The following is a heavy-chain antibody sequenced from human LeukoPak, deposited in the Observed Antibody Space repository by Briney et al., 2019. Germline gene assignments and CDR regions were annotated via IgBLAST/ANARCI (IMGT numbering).Heavy chain of an antibody. CDR1: GIVFSDAW. V-gene: IGHV3-15*01. CDR3: AKDSQSVAFFLDDAFDL. D-gene: IGHD2/OR15-2a*01. CDR2: IKSITDGGTT. Sequence: GGSLRLSCAASGIVFSDAWMSWVRQAPGKGLEWVGRIKSITDGGTTDYAAPVKGRVTISRDDSKHTVYLQINSLKTEDTAVYYCAKDSQSVAFFLDDAFDLWGQGTIVTVSA. J-gene: IGHJ3*01.